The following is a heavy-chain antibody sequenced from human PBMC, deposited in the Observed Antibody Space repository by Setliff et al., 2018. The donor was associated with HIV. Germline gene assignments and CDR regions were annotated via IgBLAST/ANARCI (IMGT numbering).Heavy chain of an antibody. D-gene: IGHD5-18*01. CDR3: ARGDRGGGYNYGGFWFDP. J-gene: IGHJ5*02. Sequence: SETLSLTCAVYGESFSGYYWSWIRQSPGRALEWIGYIYSSGSTIYNPSLKSRVTIELATPKIQIFLKLTSVTAADTAVYHCARGDRGGGYNYGGFWFDPWGQGTLVTVSS. CDR1: GESFSGYY. CDR2: IYSSGST. V-gene: IGHV4-59*12.